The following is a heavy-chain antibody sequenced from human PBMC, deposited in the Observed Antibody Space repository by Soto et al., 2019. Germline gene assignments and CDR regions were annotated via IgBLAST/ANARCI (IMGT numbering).Heavy chain of an antibody. CDR3: ARGKIVGAPLYFDY. V-gene: IGHV4-34*01. Sequence: SETLSLTCAVYGGSFSGYYWSWIRQPPGKGLEWIGEINHSGSTNYNPSLKSRVTISVDTSKNQFSLKLSSVTAADTAVYYCARGKIVGAPLYFDYWRQGTLVTVSS. D-gene: IGHD1-26*01. CDR2: INHSGST. J-gene: IGHJ4*02. CDR1: GGSFSGYY.